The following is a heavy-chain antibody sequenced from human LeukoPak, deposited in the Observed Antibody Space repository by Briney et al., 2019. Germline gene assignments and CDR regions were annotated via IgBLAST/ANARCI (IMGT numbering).Heavy chain of an antibody. Sequence: SETLSPTCTVSGGSISSYYWSWIRQPPGKGLEWIGYIYYSGSTNYNPSLKSRVTISVDTSKNQFSLKLSSVTAADTAVYYCARVSSYYDSSGLTWGFDYWGQGTLVTVSS. CDR1: GGSISSYY. CDR3: ARVSSYYDSSGLTWGFDY. CDR2: IYYSGST. V-gene: IGHV4-59*01. D-gene: IGHD3-22*01. J-gene: IGHJ4*02.